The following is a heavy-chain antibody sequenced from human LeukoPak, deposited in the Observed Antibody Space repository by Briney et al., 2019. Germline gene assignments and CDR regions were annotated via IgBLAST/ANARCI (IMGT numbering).Heavy chain of an antibody. CDR3: VRSDCGSASCYTGSN. CDR1: GFTFSTYA. J-gene: IGHJ4*02. Sequence: PGGSLRLSCAASGFTFSTYAMHWVRQAPGKGLQYVSAISSHGGSTYYANSVKGRFTISRDNSKNTVYLQMGSLRAEDMAVYYCVRSDCGSASCYTGSNWGQGTLVTVSS. CDR2: ISSHGGST. V-gene: IGHV3-64*01. D-gene: IGHD2-2*02.